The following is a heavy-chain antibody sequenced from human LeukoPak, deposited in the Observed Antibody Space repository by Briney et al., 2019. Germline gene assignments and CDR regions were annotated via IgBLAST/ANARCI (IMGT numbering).Heavy chain of an antibody. V-gene: IGHV5-51*01. Sequence: GESLKISCKGSGYNFTNYWIGWVRQMPGKGLEWMGIIYPGDSGTRYSPSFQGQVTISADRSISTAYLQWSSLKASDTAMYYCASSDEYRYSGTYVFAFDIWGQGTMVTVSS. CDR1: GYNFTNYW. J-gene: IGHJ3*02. D-gene: IGHD1-26*01. CDR2: IYPGDSGT. CDR3: ASSDEYRYSGTYVFAFDI.